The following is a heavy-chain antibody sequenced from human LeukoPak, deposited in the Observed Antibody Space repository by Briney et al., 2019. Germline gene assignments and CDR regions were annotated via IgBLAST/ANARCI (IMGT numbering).Heavy chain of an antibody. CDR2: ISSSSSYI. CDR1: GFTFSSYS. D-gene: IGHD6-19*01. V-gene: IGHV3-21*01. Sequence: PGGSLRLSCAASGFTFSSYSMNWVRQAPGKGLEWVSSISSSSSYIYYADSVKGRFTISRDNAKNSLYLQMNSLRAEDTAVYYCVRDGGSGRIPGIAVAGFFDYWGQGTLVTVSS. CDR3: VRDGGSGRIPGIAVAGFFDY. J-gene: IGHJ4*02.